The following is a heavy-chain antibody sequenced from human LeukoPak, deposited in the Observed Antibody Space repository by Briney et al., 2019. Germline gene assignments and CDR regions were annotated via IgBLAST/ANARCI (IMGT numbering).Heavy chain of an antibody. V-gene: IGHV4-30-2*01. J-gene: IGHJ4*02. Sequence: PSETLSLTCTVSGGSISSGGYYWSWIRQPPGKGLEWIGYIYHSGSTYYNPSLKSRVTISVDRSKNQFSLKLNSVTAADTAFYYCARWNYYFDYWGQGAQVTVSS. CDR2: IYHSGST. CDR1: GGSISSGGYY. D-gene: IGHD1-7*01. CDR3: ARWNYYFDY.